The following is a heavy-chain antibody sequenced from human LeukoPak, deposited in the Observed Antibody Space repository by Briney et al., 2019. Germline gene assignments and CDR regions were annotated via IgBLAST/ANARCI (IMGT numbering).Heavy chain of an antibody. CDR2: ISYDGSNK. CDR3: ARDCGGDCYLRYYYYGMDV. J-gene: IGHJ6*02. CDR1: GFTFSSYA. Sequence: GRSLRLSCAASGFTFSSYAMHWVRQAPGEGLEWVAVISYDGSNKYYADSVKGRFTISRDNSKNTLYLQMNSLRAEDTAVYYCARDCGGDCYLRYYYYGMDVWGQGTTVTVSS. V-gene: IGHV3-30-3*01. D-gene: IGHD2-21*02.